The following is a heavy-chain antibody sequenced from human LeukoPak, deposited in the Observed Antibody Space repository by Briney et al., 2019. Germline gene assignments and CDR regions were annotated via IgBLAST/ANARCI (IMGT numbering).Heavy chain of an antibody. J-gene: IGHJ6*02. CDR2: IKEDGSVK. Sequence: GGSRRLSCEASGFTFSNYWMTWVRQAPGKGLEWVANIKEDGSVKQCVDSVKGRFTISRDNAKNSLYLQMNSLRAEDTAVYYCARDAEGGSYYDYYYYYGMDVWGQGTTVTVSS. CDR3: ARDAEGGSYYDYYYYYGMDV. D-gene: IGHD1-26*01. CDR1: GFTFSNYW. V-gene: IGHV3-7*03.